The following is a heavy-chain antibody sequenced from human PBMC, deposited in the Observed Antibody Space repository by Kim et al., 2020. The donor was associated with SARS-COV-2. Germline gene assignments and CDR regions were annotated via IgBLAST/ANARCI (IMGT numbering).Heavy chain of an antibody. V-gene: IGHV3-74*01. D-gene: IGHD3-3*01. Sequence: GGSLRLSCAASGFTFSSYWMHWVRQAPGKGLVWVSRINSDGSSTSYADSVKGRFTISRDNAKNTLYLQMNSLRAEDTAVYYCARGDDYYYYGMDVWGQGTTVTVSS. J-gene: IGHJ6*02. CDR3: ARGDDYYYYGMDV. CDR2: INSDGSST. CDR1: GFTFSSYW.